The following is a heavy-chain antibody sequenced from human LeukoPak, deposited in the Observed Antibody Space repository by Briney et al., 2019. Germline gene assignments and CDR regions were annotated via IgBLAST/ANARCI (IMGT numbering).Heavy chain of an antibody. CDR2: ISYDGSNK. CDR1: GFTFSSYG. Sequence: GRSLRLSCAASGFTFSSYGMHWVRQAPGKGLEWVAVISYDGSNKYYADSVKGRFTISSDNSKNTLYLQMNSLRAEDTAVYYCAKDHSSWPFDYWGQGTLVTVSS. V-gene: IGHV3-30*18. D-gene: IGHD6-13*01. CDR3: AKDHSSWPFDY. J-gene: IGHJ4*02.